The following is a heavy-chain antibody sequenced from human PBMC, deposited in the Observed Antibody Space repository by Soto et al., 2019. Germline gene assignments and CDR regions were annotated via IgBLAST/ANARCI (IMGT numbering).Heavy chain of an antibody. Sequence: PGGSLRLSGASSVFTFISYAMRWVRQAPGQGLEWVSASSGSGGSTYYADSVKGRFTISRDNSKNTLYLQMNSLRAEDTAVYYCAKDSTYSSGCEYWGQGTLVTVSS. D-gene: IGHD6-19*01. CDR2: SSGSGGST. J-gene: IGHJ4*02. CDR1: VFTFISYA. CDR3: AKDSTYSSGCEY. V-gene: IGHV3-23*01.